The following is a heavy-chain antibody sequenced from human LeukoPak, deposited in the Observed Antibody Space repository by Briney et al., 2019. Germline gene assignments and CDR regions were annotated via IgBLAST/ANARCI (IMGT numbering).Heavy chain of an antibody. D-gene: IGHD5-24*01. CDR1: GGTFSSYA. CDR3: ARDAMATKGFDY. V-gene: IGHV1-69*05. J-gene: IGHJ4*02. Sequence: GASVKVSCKASGGTFSSYAISWARQAPGQGLEWMGRIIPIFGTANYAQKFQGRVTITTDESTSTAYMELSSLRSEDTAVYYCARDAMATKGFDYWGQGTLVTVSS. CDR2: IIPIFGTA.